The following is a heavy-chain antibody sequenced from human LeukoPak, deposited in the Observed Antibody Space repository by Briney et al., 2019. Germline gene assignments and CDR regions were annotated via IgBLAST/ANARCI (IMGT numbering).Heavy chain of an antibody. D-gene: IGHD3-22*01. CDR1: GFTFTSYW. CDR3: ARRRYYYDSSGYYYQTYYFDY. J-gene: IGHJ4*02. CDR2: IKQDGSEK. V-gene: IGHV3-7*01. Sequence: GGSLRLSCAAPGFTFTSYWMSWVRQAPGKGRGWGANIKQDGSEKYYVDSVKGRFTISRDNAKNSLYLQMNSLRAEDTAVYYCARRRYYYDSSGYYYQTYYFDYWGQGTLVTVSS.